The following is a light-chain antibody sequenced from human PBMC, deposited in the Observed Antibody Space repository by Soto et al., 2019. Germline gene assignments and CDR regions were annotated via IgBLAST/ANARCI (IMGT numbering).Light chain of an antibody. CDR1: SSDVGGYNY. CDR3: SSYAGSNNVI. Sequence: QSALTQPTSASGSPGQSVTISCTGTSSDVGGYNYVSWYQQHPGKAPKLMIYEVSERPSGVPDRFSGSKSGNTASLTVSGLQAEDEADYYCSSYAGSNNVIFGGGTQLTVL. CDR2: EVS. V-gene: IGLV2-8*01. J-gene: IGLJ2*01.